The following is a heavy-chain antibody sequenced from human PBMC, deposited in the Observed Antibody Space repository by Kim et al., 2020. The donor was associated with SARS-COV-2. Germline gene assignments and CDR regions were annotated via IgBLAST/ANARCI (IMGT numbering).Heavy chain of an antibody. CDR3: ARSYYYSSGYYS. CDR2: IWYDGSNK. J-gene: IGHJ4*02. V-gene: IGHV3-33*08. Sequence: GGSLRLSCAASGFTFSSYGMHWVRQAPGKGLEWVAVIWYDGSNKYYADSVKGRFTISRDNSKNTLYLQMNSLRAEDTAVYYCARSYYYSSGYYSWGQGTLVTVSS. CDR1: GFTFSSYG. D-gene: IGHD3-22*01.